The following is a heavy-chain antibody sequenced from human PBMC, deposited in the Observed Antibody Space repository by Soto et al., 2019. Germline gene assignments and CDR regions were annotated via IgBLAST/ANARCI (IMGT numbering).Heavy chain of an antibody. CDR2: ISWNSGSI. J-gene: IGHJ4*02. D-gene: IGHD3-10*01. CDR3: AKDAGYGSGSFDY. CDR1: GFTFDDYA. V-gene: IGHV3-9*01. Sequence: GGSLRLSCAASGFTFDDYAMHWVRQAPGKGLEWVSGISWNSGSIGYADSVKGRFTISRDNAKNSLYLQMNSLRAEDTALYYCAKDAGYGSGSFDYWGQGTLVTVSS.